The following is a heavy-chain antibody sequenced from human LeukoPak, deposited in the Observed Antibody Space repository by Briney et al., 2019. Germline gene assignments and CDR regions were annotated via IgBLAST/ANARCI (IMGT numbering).Heavy chain of an antibody. J-gene: IGHJ4*02. Sequence: GGSLRLSCAASGFPFSSYWMSWVRQAPGKGLEWVANIKEDGSEKYYVDSVKGRFTISRDNAKNSLYLQMNSLRADDTAVYYCARGPLIAAAGTSWGQGTLVTVSS. V-gene: IGHV3-7*01. D-gene: IGHD6-13*01. CDR3: ARGPLIAAAGTS. CDR1: GFPFSSYW. CDR2: IKEDGSEK.